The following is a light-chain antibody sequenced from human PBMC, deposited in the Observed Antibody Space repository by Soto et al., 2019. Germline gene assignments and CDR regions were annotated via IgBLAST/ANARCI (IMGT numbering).Light chain of an antibody. V-gene: IGKV1-39*01. CDR1: QSISSY. J-gene: IGKJ4*01. CDR2: TAS. CDR3: QQSYSTTT. Sequence: DIQMTQSPSSLSASVGDRVTITCRASQSISSYLNWYQQKPGKAPKLLIYTASTLQRGVPPRFSGSGSGTDFTLTISSLQPEDFATYYCQQSYSTTTFGGGTKVEIK.